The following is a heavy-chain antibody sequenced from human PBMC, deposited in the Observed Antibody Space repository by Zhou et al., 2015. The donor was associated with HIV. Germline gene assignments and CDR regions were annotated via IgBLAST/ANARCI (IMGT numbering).Heavy chain of an antibody. Sequence: QVQLVQSGAEVKKPGASVKVSCKASGYTFTGYYMHWVRQAPGQGLEWMGWINPNSGGTNYAQKFQGRVTMTRDTSISTAYMELSRLRSDDTAVYYCAREGSVVVVPAAMRGMDVWGPRDHGHRLL. D-gene: IGHD2-2*01. CDR2: INPNSGGT. V-gene: IGHV1-2*02. CDR1: GYTFTGYY. J-gene: IGHJ6*01. CDR3: AREGSVVVVPAAMRGMDV.